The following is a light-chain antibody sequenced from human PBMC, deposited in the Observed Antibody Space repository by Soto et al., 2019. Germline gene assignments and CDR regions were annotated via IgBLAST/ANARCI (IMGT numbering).Light chain of an antibody. V-gene: IGKV1-39*01. Sequence: DIQMTQSPSSLSASVGDRVTITCRTSQTISSYLNWYQHRPGKAPTLLIYDASKLQSGVPSRFSGSGSGTDFTVTISSLQPEDFGTYYYQQSYITPFTFGGGTKVEIK. J-gene: IGKJ4*01. CDR3: QQSYITPFT. CDR2: DAS. CDR1: QTISSY.